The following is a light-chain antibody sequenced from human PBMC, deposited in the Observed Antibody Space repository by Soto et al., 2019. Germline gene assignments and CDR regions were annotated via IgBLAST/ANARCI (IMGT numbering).Light chain of an antibody. CDR1: SSNIGNNA. CDR2: YDD. Sequence: QSVLTQPPSVSEAPRQRVTISCSGSSSNIGNNAVNWYQQLPGKAPKLLIYYDDLLPSGVSDRFSGSKSGTSASLAISGLQSEDEADYDCAAWDDSLNGVVFGGGTKRTVL. J-gene: IGLJ2*01. CDR3: AAWDDSLNGVV. V-gene: IGLV1-36*01.